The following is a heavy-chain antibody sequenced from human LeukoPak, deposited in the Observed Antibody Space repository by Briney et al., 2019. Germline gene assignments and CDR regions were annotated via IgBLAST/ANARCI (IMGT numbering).Heavy chain of an antibody. CDR2: IYSGGST. D-gene: IGHD5-12*01. CDR1: GFTVSSNY. Sequence: GGSLRLSCAASGFTVSSNYMSWVRQAPGKGLEWVSVIYSGGSTYYADSVKGRFTISRHNSKNTLYLQMNSLRAEDTAVYYCARGPQEGDIVATATTLYFDYWGQGTLVTVSS. CDR3: ARGPQEGDIVATATTLYFDY. V-gene: IGHV3-53*04. J-gene: IGHJ4*02.